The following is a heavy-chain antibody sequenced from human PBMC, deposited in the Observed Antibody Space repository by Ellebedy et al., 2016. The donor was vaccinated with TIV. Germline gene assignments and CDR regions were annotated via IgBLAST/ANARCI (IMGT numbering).Heavy chain of an antibody. Sequence: ETLSLTCEASGFTFSSHAVSWVRQAPGKGPEWVSAVVGSGERTVYADSVKGRFTISRDNSKNRLYLQMSSLKVEDTATYYCANVGGSGTYYNGYWGQGTLVTVSS. CDR2: VVGSGERT. V-gene: IGHV3-23*01. J-gene: IGHJ4*02. CDR3: ANVGGSGTYYNGY. CDR1: GFTFSSHA. D-gene: IGHD3-10*01.